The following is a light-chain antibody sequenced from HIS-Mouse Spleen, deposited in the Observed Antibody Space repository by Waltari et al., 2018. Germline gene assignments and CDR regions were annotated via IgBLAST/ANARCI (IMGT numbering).Light chain of an antibody. CDR3: CSYAGSYTYV. CDR2: DVS. Sequence: QSALTQPRSVSGSTGKSVTISCTGTSSDVGGYNYASLYQQPPGKAPILMIYDVSKRPSGVPDRFSGSKSGNTASLTISGLQAEDEADYYCCSYAGSYTYVFGTGTKVTVL. CDR1: SSDVGGYNY. V-gene: IGLV2-11*01. J-gene: IGLJ1*01.